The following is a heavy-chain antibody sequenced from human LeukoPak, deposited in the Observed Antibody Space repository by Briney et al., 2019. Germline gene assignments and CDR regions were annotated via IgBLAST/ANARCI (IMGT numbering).Heavy chain of an antibody. Sequence: PSETLSLTCTVSGGSISSSSYYWGWIRQPPGKGLEWIGSIYYTGSTYYSPSLKSRVTISVDTSKNQFSLKLSSVTAADTAVYYCARERWFDIWGQGTMVTVSS. CDR2: IYYTGST. V-gene: IGHV4-39*07. J-gene: IGHJ3*02. CDR1: GGSISSSSYY. D-gene: IGHD4-23*01. CDR3: ARERWFDI.